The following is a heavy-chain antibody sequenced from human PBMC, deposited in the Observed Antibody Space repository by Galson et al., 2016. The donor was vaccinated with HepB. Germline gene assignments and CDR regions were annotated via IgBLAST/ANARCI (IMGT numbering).Heavy chain of an antibody. D-gene: IGHD4-23*01. CDR1: GFTFSAYW. J-gene: IGHJ4*02. CDR3: AKGTASNSGEEA. Sequence: SCAASGFTFSAYWMNWVRQAPGKGLEWVGNVKRDGSEKYYVASVKGRFTISRDNAKNSVYLQMNSLRAEDTAVYYCAKGTASNSGEEAWGQGTLVTVSS. V-gene: IGHV3-7*03. CDR2: VKRDGSEK.